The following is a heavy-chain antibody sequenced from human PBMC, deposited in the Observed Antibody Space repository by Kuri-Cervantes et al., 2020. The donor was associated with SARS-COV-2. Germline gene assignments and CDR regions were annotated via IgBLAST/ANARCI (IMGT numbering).Heavy chain of an antibody. J-gene: IGHJ6*03. D-gene: IGHD4-17*01. CDR3: ARRAYGEQVDYYYMDV. CDR1: GYSFTSYW. V-gene: IGHV5-51*01. CDR2: IYPADSDT. Sequence: KVSCKGSGYSFTSYWIGWVRQMPGKGLEWMGIIYPADSDTRYSPSFQGQVTISADKSINTAFLQWSSLKASDTAMYYCARRAYGEQVDYYYMDVWGKGTAVTVSS.